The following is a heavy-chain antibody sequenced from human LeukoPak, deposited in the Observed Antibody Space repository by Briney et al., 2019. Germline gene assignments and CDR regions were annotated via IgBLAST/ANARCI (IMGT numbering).Heavy chain of an antibody. D-gene: IGHD6-13*01. CDR1: GYTFTSYY. CDR3: ARGGSSSWYPFDY. Sequence: GASVTVSYKASGYTFTSYYIHWVRQAPGQGPEGMGIINPSGCSASYPQKFQGRVTMTRDMSTSTVYMELSSLRSEDTAVYYCARGGSSSWYPFDYWGQGTLVTVSS. V-gene: IGHV1-46*01. CDR2: INPSGCSA. J-gene: IGHJ4*02.